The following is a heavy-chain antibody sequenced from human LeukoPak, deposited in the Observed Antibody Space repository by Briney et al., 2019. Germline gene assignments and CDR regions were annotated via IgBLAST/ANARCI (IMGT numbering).Heavy chain of an antibody. Sequence: SETLSLTCTVSGGSISSGRYYWSWIRQPAGKGLEWIGRVSTTGSTNYNPSPKSRVTMSVDTSKNQFSLKLSSVTAADTAVYYCARGVRPITMIVVAQYYFDYWGQGTLVTVSS. V-gene: IGHV4-61*02. CDR1: GGSISSGRYY. D-gene: IGHD3-22*01. CDR2: VSTTGST. CDR3: ARGVRPITMIVVAQYYFDY. J-gene: IGHJ4*02.